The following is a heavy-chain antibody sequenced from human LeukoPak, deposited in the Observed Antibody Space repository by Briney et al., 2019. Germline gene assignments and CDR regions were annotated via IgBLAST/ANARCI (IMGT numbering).Heavy chain of an antibody. D-gene: IGHD3-3*01. CDR3: AKDKGDFWSGHHY. J-gene: IGHJ4*02. CDR1: GFIFSNYK. Sequence: PGGSLRLSCAASGFIFSNYKMNWVRQAPGKGLEWVSSITGSGGSTYYADSVKGRFTISRDNSKNTLYLQMSSLRAEDTAVYYCAKDKGDFWSGHHYWGQGTLVTVSS. CDR2: ITGSGGST. V-gene: IGHV3-23*01.